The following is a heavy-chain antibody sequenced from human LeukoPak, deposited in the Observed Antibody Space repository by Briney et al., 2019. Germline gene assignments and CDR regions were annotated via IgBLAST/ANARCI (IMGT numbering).Heavy chain of an antibody. Sequence: PGGSLRLSCAASGLTFSSYWMSWVRQAPGKGLEWVANIKQDGSEKYYVDSVKGRFTISRDNAKNSLYLQMNSLRAEDTAVYYCAREGVVPAAITYYYMDVWGKGTTVTVS. CDR3: AREGVVPAAITYYYMDV. CDR1: GLTFSSYW. J-gene: IGHJ6*03. D-gene: IGHD2-2*01. CDR2: IKQDGSEK. V-gene: IGHV3-7*01.